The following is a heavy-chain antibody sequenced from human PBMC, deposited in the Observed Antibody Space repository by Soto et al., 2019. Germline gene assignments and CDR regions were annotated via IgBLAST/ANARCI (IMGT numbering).Heavy chain of an antibody. CDR2: IKYNGDS. Sequence: AFQTLPLRYTVSGESISIYYGAGLRQPPGKGLEWIDYIKYNGDSAYNLSLKRRVTMSMDTSKTQFSLAMNYVTAADTAVYYCARLTGMTTATTDRGYDPWGQGTLVTVS. J-gene: IGHJ5*02. CDR1: GESISIYY. V-gene: IGHV4-59*08. CDR3: ARLTGMTTATTDRGYDP. D-gene: IGHD4-17*01.